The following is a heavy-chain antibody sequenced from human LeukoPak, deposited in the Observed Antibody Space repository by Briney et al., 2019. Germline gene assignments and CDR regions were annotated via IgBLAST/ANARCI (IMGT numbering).Heavy chain of an antibody. Sequence: GGSLRLSCAASGFTVSSNHMSWVRQAPGKGLEWVSVIYSGGSTYYADSVKGRFTISRDNSKNTLNLQMNSLRAEDTAVYYCAGSAYTYGTPYYFDFWGQGTLVTVSS. D-gene: IGHD5-18*01. CDR2: IYSGGST. V-gene: IGHV3-53*01. CDR3: AGSAYTYGTPYYFDF. J-gene: IGHJ4*02. CDR1: GFTVSSNH.